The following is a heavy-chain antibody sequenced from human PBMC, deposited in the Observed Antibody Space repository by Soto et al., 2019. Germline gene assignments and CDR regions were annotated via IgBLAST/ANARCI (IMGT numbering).Heavy chain of an antibody. J-gene: IGHJ5*02. Sequence: SVKVSCKASGGTFSSYAISWVRQAPGQGLEWMGGIIPIFGTANYAQKFQGRVTITADESTSTAYMELSSLRSEDTAVYYCAREGQQQLVHWFDPWGQGTLVTVSS. CDR1: GGTFSSYA. V-gene: IGHV1-69*13. D-gene: IGHD6-13*01. CDR2: IIPIFGTA. CDR3: AREGQQQLVHWFDP.